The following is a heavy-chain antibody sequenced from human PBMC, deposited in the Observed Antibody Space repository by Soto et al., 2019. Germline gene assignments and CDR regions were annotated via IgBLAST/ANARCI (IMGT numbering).Heavy chain of an antibody. V-gene: IGHV1-2*02. Sequence: GASVKVSCKASGYTFTGYYMHWVRQAPGQGLEWMGWINPNSGGTNYAQKFQGRVTMTRDTSISTAYMELSRLRSDDTAVYYCARAYSRIQLWFYIFDYWRQGTLVTVS. CDR3: ARAYSRIQLWFYIFDY. CDR1: GYTFTGYY. CDR2: INPNSGGT. J-gene: IGHJ4*02. D-gene: IGHD5-18*01.